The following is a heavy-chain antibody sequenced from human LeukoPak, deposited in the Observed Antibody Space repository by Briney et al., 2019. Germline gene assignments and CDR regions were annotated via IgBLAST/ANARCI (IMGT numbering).Heavy chain of an antibody. J-gene: IGHJ6*04. D-gene: IGHD3-9*01. V-gene: IGHV1-18*04. CDR1: GYTFTSCG. CDR3: ARDKSYYDILTGYYYYHGMDV. Sequence: GASVKVSCKASGYTFTSCGISWVRQAPGQGLEWMGWISAYNGNTSYAQKLQGRVTMTTDTSTSTAYMELRSLRSDDTAVYYCARDKSYYDILTGYYYYHGMDVWGKATTVTVSS. CDR2: ISAYNGNT.